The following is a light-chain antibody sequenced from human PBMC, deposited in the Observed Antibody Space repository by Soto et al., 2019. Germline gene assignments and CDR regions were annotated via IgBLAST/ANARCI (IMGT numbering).Light chain of an antibody. V-gene: IGLV1-47*01. J-gene: IGLJ2*01. CDR3: AAWDDSLSGVV. CDR2: RNN. CDR1: SSNIGSNY. Sequence: QSVLTQPPSASGTPGQRVTISCSGSSSNIGSNYVYWYQQLPGTAPKLLIYRNNQRPSWGPDRFSGSKSGTSASLAISGLRSEDEADYYCAAWDDSLSGVVFGGGTKLTVL.